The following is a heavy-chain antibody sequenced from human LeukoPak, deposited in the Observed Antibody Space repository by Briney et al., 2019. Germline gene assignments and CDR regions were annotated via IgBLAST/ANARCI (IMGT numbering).Heavy chain of an antibody. Sequence: GGSLRLSCAASGFTFSSYAMSWVRQAPGKGLEWVSTINNNGGSTSYADSVKGRFTISRDNSKNTLYLQMNSPRAEDTAVYYCAKPVTVSSPFDYWGQGTLVSVSS. V-gene: IGHV3-23*01. CDR3: AKPVTVSSPFDY. J-gene: IGHJ4*02. CDR2: INNNGGST. D-gene: IGHD3-10*01. CDR1: GFTFSSYA.